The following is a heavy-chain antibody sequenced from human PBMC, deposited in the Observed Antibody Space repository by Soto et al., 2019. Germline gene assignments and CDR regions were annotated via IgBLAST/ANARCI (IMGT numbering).Heavy chain of an antibody. CDR3: VPGSSGTRGEDS. CDR1: RITLINHA. Sequence: GESLKISCLASRITLINHAMTLVLKAPGKGLEWVSSVSESGSVTYYADSVKGRFTISRDNSKNTLYLQLTNLRVEDTAVYYCVPGSSGTRGEDSWGPGALVTVSS. J-gene: IGHJ4*02. CDR2: VSESGSVT. D-gene: IGHD1-1*01. V-gene: IGHV3-23*01.